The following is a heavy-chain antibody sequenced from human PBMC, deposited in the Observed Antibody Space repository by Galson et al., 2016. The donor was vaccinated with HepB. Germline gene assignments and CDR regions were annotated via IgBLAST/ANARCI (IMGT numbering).Heavy chain of an antibody. J-gene: IGHJ4*02. CDR1: GYTFTSYS. D-gene: IGHD5-24*01. Sequence: SGYTFTSYSVHWVRQAPGQSLEWMGWINTDNGNTKYSQKFQGRVTITRDTSANIAYMELSNLISEDTAVYYCTRNAGGYNFGDGGQGTLVTVSS. CDR2: INTDNGNT. CDR3: TRNAGGYNFGD. V-gene: IGHV1-3*04.